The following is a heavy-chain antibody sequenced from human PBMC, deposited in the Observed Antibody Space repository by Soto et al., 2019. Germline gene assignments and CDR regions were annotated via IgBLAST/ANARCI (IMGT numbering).Heavy chain of an antibody. J-gene: IGHJ3*02. V-gene: IGHV3-13*01. D-gene: IGHD4-17*01. Sequence: EVQLVESGGGLVQPGGSLRLSCAASGFTFSSYDMHWVRQATGKGLEWVSAIGTAGDTYYPGSVKGRFTISRENAKNSLSLQMNSLRAGDTAVYYCARVGKMTNAFDIWGQGTMVTVSS. CDR3: ARVGKMTNAFDI. CDR2: IGTAGDT. CDR1: GFTFSSYD.